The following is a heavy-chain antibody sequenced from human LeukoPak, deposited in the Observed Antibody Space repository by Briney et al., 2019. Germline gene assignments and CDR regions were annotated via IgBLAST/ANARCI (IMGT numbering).Heavy chain of an antibody. V-gene: IGHV3-74*01. Sequence: GGSLRLSCAASGFTFSSYWVHWVRQAPGKGLVWVSRINSDGSSTTYADSVKGRVTISRDNAKNTLFLQMSSLRAEDTAVYYCARGSAGHGDFWGQGTLVTVSS. CDR1: GFTFSSYW. D-gene: IGHD6-19*01. CDR3: ARGSAGHGDF. J-gene: IGHJ4*02. CDR2: INSDGSST.